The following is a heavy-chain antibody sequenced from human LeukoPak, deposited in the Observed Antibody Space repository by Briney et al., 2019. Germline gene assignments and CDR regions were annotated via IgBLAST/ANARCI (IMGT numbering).Heavy chain of an antibody. CDR3: ARDIVGATGLYYFDY. J-gene: IGHJ4*02. Sequence: SVKVFCEASGGTFSSYAISWVRQAPGQGLEWMGRIIPIFGTANYAQKFQGRVTITTDESTSTAYMELSSLRSEDTAVYYCARDIVGATGLYYFDYWGQGTLVTVSS. CDR1: GGTFSSYA. V-gene: IGHV1-69*05. CDR2: IIPIFGTA. D-gene: IGHD1-26*01.